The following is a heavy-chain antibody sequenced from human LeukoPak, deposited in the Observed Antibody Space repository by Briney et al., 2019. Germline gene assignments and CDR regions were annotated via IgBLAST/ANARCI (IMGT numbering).Heavy chain of an antibody. J-gene: IGHJ4*02. D-gene: IGHD6-19*01. CDR2: INHSGST. CDR1: GGSFSGYD. CDR3: ARGRSGWYGGGDY. Sequence: SETLSLTCAVYGGSFSGYDWGWVRQPPGKGPEWIGEINHSGSTNYNPSLKGRVTISVDTSKNQFSLKLSSVTAADTAVYYCARGRSGWYGGGDYWGQGTLVTVSS. V-gene: IGHV4-34*01.